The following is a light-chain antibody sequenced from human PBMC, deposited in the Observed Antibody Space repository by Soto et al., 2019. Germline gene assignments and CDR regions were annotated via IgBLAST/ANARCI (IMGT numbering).Light chain of an antibody. CDR3: QHYNNRPLT. CDR1: QSVPGSD. V-gene: IGKV3D-15*01. J-gene: IGKJ4*01. CDR2: GAS. Sequence: EVVLTQSPGTLSMSPVDRATLSCRASQSVPGSDVAWYQQKPGQAPRLLIYGASSRATGIPDRFSGSGSGTEFTLTISSLQSEDFAVYYCQHYNNRPLTFGGGTKVDIK.